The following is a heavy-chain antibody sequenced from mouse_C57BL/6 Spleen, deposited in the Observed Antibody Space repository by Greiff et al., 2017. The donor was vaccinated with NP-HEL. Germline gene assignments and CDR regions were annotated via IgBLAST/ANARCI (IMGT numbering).Heavy chain of an antibody. CDR1: GFSLTSYG. D-gene: IGHD2-3*01. J-gene: IGHJ3*01. CDR2: IWGVGST. V-gene: IGHV2-6*01. Sequence: VQLQQSGPGLVAPSQSLSITCTVSGFSLTSYGVDWVRQSPGKGLEWLGVIWGVGSTNYNSALKSRLSISKDNSKSQVCLKMNSLQTDDTAMYYCARLWDGPFAYWGQGTLVTVSA. CDR3: ARLWDGPFAY.